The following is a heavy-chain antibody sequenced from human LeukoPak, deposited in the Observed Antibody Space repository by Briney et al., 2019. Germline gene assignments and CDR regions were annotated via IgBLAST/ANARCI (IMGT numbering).Heavy chain of an antibody. D-gene: IGHD3-22*01. V-gene: IGHV4-61*05. J-gene: IGHJ4*02. Sequence: SETLSLTCTVSGGSISSSSYYWGWIRQPPGKGLEWIGYIYYSGSTNYNPSLKSRVTISVDTSKNQFSLKLSSVTAADTAVYYCARHYYDSSGYYRGGFDYWGQGTLVTVSS. CDR2: IYYSGST. CDR1: GGSISSSSYY. CDR3: ARHYYDSSGYYRGGFDY.